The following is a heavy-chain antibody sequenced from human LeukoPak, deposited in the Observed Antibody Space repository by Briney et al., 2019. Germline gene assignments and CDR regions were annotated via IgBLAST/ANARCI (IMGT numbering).Heavy chain of an antibody. CDR3: AKVRQTYQLLSRVHYYYMDV. CDR2: ISSSGSTI. Sequence: GGSLRLSCAASGFTLSDYYINWIRQAPGKGLEWVSYISSSGSTIYYADSVKGRFSISRDNAKKSVSLQMTSLRAEDTAVYYCAKVRQTYQLLSRVHYYYMDVWGKGTTVTVSS. J-gene: IGHJ6*03. CDR1: GFTLSDYY. D-gene: IGHD2-2*01. V-gene: IGHV3-11*04.